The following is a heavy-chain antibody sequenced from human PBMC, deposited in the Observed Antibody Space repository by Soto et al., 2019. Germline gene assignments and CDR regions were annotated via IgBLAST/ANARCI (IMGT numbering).Heavy chain of an antibody. CDR2: IYYSGST. CDR1: GGSISSYY. V-gene: IGHV4-59*01. CDR3: ASTYYDILTGWYYYYGMDV. D-gene: IGHD3-9*01. Sequence: PSETLSLTCTVSGGSISSYYWSWIRQPPGKGLEWIGYIYYSGSTNYNPSLKSRVTISVDTSKNQFSLKLSSVTAADTAVYYCASTYYDILTGWYYYYGMDVWGQGTMVTVSS. J-gene: IGHJ6*02.